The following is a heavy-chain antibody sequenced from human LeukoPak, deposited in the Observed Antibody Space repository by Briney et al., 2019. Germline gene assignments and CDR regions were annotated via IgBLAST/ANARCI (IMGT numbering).Heavy chain of an antibody. CDR2: ISAYNGNT. D-gene: IGHD3-10*01. CDR3: ARSDNMERTRTLWFGESFNWFDP. J-gene: IGHJ5*02. Sequence: ASVKVSCKASGYTFTSYGISWVRQAPGQGLEWMGWISAYNGNTNYAQKLQGRVTMTTDTSTSTAYMGLRSLRSDDTAVYYCARSDNMERTRTLWFGESFNWFDPWGQGTLVTVSS. CDR1: GYTFTSYG. V-gene: IGHV1-18*01.